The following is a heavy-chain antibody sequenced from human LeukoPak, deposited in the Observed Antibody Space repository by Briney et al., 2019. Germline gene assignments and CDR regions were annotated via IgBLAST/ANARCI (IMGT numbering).Heavy chain of an antibody. J-gene: IGHJ3*02. Sequence: SETLSLTCTVSGDSISSYYWSWIRLAPGRGLEWIGNVHNGVNTNYNPALKRRGTILLDTSKNQFSLKLSSMTAADTAMYYCARTKKWLAFEMWGQGTMVTVSS. V-gene: IGHV4-59*01. D-gene: IGHD6-19*01. CDR2: VHNGVNT. CDR1: GDSISSYY. CDR3: ARTKKWLAFEM.